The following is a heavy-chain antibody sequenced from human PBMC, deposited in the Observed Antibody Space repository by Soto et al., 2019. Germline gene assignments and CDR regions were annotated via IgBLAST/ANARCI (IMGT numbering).Heavy chain of an antibody. CDR3: ARAFEIRYFDY. J-gene: IGHJ4*02. Sequence: PSETLSLTCTVSGGSISSGDYYWSWIRQPPGKGLEWIGYIYYSGSTYYNPSLKSRVTISVDTSKNQFSLKLSSVTAADTAVYNCARAFEIRYFDYWGQGTLVTVSS. V-gene: IGHV4-30-4*01. CDR2: IYYSGST. CDR1: GGSISSGDYY.